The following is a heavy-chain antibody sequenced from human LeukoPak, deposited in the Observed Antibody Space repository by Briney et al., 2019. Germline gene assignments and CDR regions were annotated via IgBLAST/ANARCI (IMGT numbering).Heavy chain of an antibody. J-gene: IGHJ4*02. CDR2: IYPGDSDT. V-gene: IGHV5-51*01. D-gene: IGHD6-6*01. Sequence: GESLKISCKGSGYTFTSYWIGWVRQLPGKGLEWMGIIYPGDSDTRYSPSLQGQVTISAEKSISTAYLQWSSLKASDTAMYYCARHPGLSSAGDYWGQGTLVTVSS. CDR1: GYTFTSYW. CDR3: ARHPGLSSAGDY.